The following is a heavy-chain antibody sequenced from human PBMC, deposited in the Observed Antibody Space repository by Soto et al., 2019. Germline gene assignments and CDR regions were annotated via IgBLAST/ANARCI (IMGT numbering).Heavy chain of an antibody. CDR1: GFSLSTSGMC. D-gene: IGHD3-10*01. V-gene: IGHV2-70*01. Sequence: SGPTLVNPTQTLTLTCTFSGFSLSTSGMCVSWIRQPPGKALEWLALIDWDDDKYYSTSLKTRLTISKDTSKNQVVLTMTNMDPVDTATYYCARIRVRASYYYYGMDVWGQGTTVTVSS. CDR3: ARIRVRASYYYYGMDV. CDR2: IDWDDDK. J-gene: IGHJ6*02.